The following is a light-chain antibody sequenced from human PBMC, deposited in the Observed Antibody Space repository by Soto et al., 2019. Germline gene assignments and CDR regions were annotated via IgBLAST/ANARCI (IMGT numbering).Light chain of an antibody. V-gene: IGKV3-15*01. J-gene: IGKJ1*01. Sequence: EIGRTQSPATLSVSAGERATVSCRASQSVSSNLAWYQQKPVQAPRLLIYGASTRATGVPARFSVCESETEFTLSSGVPPSVHIRFSDRQHYITWCWTFPEGTKVDI. CDR2: GAS. CDR3: QHYITWCWT. CDR1: QSVSSN.